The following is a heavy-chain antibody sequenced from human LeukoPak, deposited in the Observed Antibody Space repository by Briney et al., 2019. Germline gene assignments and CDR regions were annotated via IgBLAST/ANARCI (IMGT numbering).Heavy chain of an antibody. CDR3: ARELAY. D-gene: IGHD6-6*01. CDR1: GFAFSSFT. V-gene: IGHV3-48*01. Sequence: GGSLRLSCVASGFAFSSFTMNWVRQAPGKGLEWVSYISGSSSTVYYADSVKGRFTISRDNAKNSLFLQMDSLRAEDTAVYYCARELAYWGQGTLVTVSS. CDR2: ISGSSSTV. J-gene: IGHJ4*02.